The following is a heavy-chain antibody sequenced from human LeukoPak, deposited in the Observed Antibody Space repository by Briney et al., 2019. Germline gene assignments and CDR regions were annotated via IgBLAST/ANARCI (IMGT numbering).Heavy chain of an antibody. D-gene: IGHD2-15*01. Sequence: GGSLRLSCAASGFTFSSYEMHWVRQAPGKGLEYVSTISSNGGSTYYANSVKGRFTISRDNSKNTLYLQMGSLRAEDMAVYYCARGGGYCSVDSCYGIDYWGQGTLVTVSS. V-gene: IGHV3-64*01. CDR3: ARGGGYCSVDSCYGIDY. CDR2: ISSNGGST. J-gene: IGHJ4*02. CDR1: GFTFSSYE.